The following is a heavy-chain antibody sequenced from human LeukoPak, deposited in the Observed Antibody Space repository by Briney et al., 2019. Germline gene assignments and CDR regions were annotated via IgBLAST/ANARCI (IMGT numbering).Heavy chain of an antibody. CDR3: ARLIGSVDTAVDY. D-gene: IGHD5-18*01. J-gene: IGHJ4*02. CDR2: ISGSGGST. Sequence: GGSLRLSCAASGFTFSSHAMSWVRQAPGKGLEWVSGISGSGGSTYYADSVKGRFTISRDNSKNTLYLQMNSLSAEDTAVYYCARLIGSVDTAVDYWGQGTLVTVSS. V-gene: IGHV3-23*01. CDR1: GFTFSSHA.